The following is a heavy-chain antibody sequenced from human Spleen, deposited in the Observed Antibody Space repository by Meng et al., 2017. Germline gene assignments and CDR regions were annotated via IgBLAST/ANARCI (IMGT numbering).Heavy chain of an antibody. CDR1: GGSISSSNW. CDR3: ARGSFSSGWGI. V-gene: IGHV4-4*02. J-gene: IGHJ4*02. CDR2: MSHSGST. Sequence: VQLQQWGAGLLKPSETLSLTCAVSGGSISSSNWWTWVRQPPGKGLDWIGEMSHSGSTNYNPSLKSRVTISLDESKNQFSLKLNSVTAADTAIYYCARGSFSSGWGIWGQGTLVTVSS. D-gene: IGHD6-19*01.